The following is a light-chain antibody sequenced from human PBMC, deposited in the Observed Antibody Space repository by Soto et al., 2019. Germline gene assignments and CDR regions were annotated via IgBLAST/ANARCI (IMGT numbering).Light chain of an antibody. Sequence: EIVLTQSPGTLSLSPGERATLACRASQSISSSYLAWYQQKPGQAPRLLIYGASSRATGIPDRFSGSGSGRAYSLTISRLEPEDLEVYYCQQHGRSPYTCGQDTKLEI. CDR3: QQHGRSPYT. CDR2: GAS. V-gene: IGKV3-20*01. J-gene: IGKJ2*01. CDR1: QSISSSY.